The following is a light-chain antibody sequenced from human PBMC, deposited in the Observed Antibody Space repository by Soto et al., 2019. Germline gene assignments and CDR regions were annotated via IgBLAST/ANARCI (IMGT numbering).Light chain of an antibody. V-gene: IGKV3-15*01. CDR2: GAS. J-gene: IGKJ5*01. CDR1: QSVTTN. CDR3: EHVYTWPTT. Sequence: EIVLTQSPATLSVSPGERATLSCRASQSVTTNLAWYQQKPGQVPRLLISGASTRATDIPGWCSGSGSGTEFKHTANKVKSVNLADVNCEHVYTWPTTSSQGTRLEIK.